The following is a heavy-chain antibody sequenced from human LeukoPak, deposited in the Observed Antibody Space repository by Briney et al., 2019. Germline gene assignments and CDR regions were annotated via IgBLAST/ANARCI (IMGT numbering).Heavy chain of an antibody. CDR2: IWYDGSNK. J-gene: IGHJ4*02. Sequence: GGCLRLSCAASGFTFSSYGMHWVRQAPGKGLEWVAVIWYDGSNKYYADSVKGRFTISRDNSKNALYLQMNSLRAEDTAVYYCASGSYYAFNYWGQGTLVTVSS. CDR3: ASGSYYAFNY. CDR1: GFTFSSYG. D-gene: IGHD1-26*01. V-gene: IGHV3-33*01.